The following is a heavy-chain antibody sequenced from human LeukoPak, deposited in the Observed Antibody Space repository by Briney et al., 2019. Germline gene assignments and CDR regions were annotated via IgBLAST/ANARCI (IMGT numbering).Heavy chain of an antibody. D-gene: IGHD3-10*01. CDR1: GGSISSGDYY. V-gene: IGHV4-30-4*01. CDR2: IYYSGST. CDR3: ARATYYYGSGSDLSWYFDL. Sequence: SQTLSLTCTVSGGSISSGDYYWSWIRQPPGKGLEWIGYIYYSGSTYYNPSLKSRVTISVDTSKNQFSLKLSSVTAADTAVHYCARATYYYGSGSDLSWYFDLWGRGTLVTASS. J-gene: IGHJ2*01.